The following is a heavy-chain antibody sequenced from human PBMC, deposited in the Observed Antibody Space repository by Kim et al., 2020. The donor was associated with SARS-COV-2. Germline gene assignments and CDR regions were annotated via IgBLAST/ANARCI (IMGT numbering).Heavy chain of an antibody. V-gene: IGHV4-34*01. CDR3: ARARKNTSLFDY. CDR1: GGSFSGYY. J-gene: IGHJ4*02. CDR2: INHSGST. Sequence: SETLSLTCAVYGGSFSGYYWSWIRQPPGKGLEWIGEINHSGSTNYNPSLKSRVTISVDTSKNQFSLKLSSVTAADTAVYYCARARKNTSLFDYWGQGTLV.